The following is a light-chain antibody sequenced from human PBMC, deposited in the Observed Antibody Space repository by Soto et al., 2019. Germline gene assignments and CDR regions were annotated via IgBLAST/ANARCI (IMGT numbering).Light chain of an antibody. CDR1: QSVSNN. Sequence: EIGMTQSPAILSVYPGERATLSCRASQSVSNNLALYQQKPGQAPRLLIYGASTRATGIPARFSGSGSGAEVSHTISSLRSDDFAVEYYQQYNNLPPSTFGQGTKVEIK. J-gene: IGKJ1*01. CDR2: GAS. CDR3: QQYNNLPPST. V-gene: IGKV3-15*01.